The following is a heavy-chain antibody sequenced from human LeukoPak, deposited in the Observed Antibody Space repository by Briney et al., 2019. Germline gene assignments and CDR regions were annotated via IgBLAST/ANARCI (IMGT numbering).Heavy chain of an antibody. Sequence: GGSLRLSCAASGFTFSSYWMSWVRQAPGKGLEWVANIKQDGSEKYYVDSVKGRFTISRDNAKNSLYLQMNSLRAEDTAVYYCARDRGYYDSSGYLTHWGQGTLVTVSS. CDR3: ARDRGYYDSSGYLTH. D-gene: IGHD3-22*01. V-gene: IGHV3-7*01. CDR1: GFTFSSYW. CDR2: IKQDGSEK. J-gene: IGHJ4*02.